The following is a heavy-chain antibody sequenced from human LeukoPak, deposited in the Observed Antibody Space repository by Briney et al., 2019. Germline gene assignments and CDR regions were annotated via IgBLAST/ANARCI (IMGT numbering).Heavy chain of an antibody. CDR1: GFTFTSSA. CDR3: ARDSTYCGGDCGFFDY. V-gene: IGHV3-48*04. J-gene: IGHJ4*02. Sequence: PGGSLRLSCAASGFTFTSSAMSWVRQAPGKGLEWVSTISGSGHTIYYADSVKGRFTISRDNAKNSLYLQMNSLRAEDTAVYYCARDSTYCGGDCGFFDYWGQGTLVTVSS. CDR2: ISGSGHTI. D-gene: IGHD2-21*02.